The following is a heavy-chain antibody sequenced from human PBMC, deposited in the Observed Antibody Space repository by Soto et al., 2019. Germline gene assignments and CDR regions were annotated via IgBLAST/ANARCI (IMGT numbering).Heavy chain of an antibody. Sequence: SVKVSCKASGGTFSSYTISWVRQAPGQGLEWMGRIIPILGIANYAQKFQGRVTITADKSTSTAYMELSSLRSEDTAVYYCARGSVAVAGTDWFDPWGQGTLVTVSS. CDR2: IIPILGIA. CDR1: GGTFSSYT. J-gene: IGHJ5*02. D-gene: IGHD6-19*01. CDR3: ARGSVAVAGTDWFDP. V-gene: IGHV1-69*02.